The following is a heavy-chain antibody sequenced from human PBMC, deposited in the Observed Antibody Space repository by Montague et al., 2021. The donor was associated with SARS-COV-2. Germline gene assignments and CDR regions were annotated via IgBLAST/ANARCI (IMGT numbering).Heavy chain of an antibody. D-gene: IGHD5-12*01. CDR1: GFTFSNYW. Sequence: SLRLSCAASGFTFSNYWMHWVRQAPGKGLVWVSRINSDGSSTTYADSVKGRSTISRDNAKNTVYLQMNSLRAEDSAVYYCASDSRYSGYEADYWGQGALVTVSS. CDR2: INSDGSST. V-gene: IGHV3-74*01. CDR3: ASDSRYSGYEADY. J-gene: IGHJ4*02.